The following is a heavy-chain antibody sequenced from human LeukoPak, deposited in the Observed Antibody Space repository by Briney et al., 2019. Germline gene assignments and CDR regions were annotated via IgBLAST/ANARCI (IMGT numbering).Heavy chain of an antibody. CDR3: ARENQYCSSTSCYNWAYAFDT. Sequence: ASVKVSCKASGGTFSSYAISWVRQAPGQGLEWMGGIIPIFGTANYAQRFQGRVTITADESTSTAYMELSSLRSEDTAVYYCARENQYCSSTSCYNWAYAFDTWGQGTMVTVSS. CDR1: GGTFSSYA. CDR2: IIPIFGTA. D-gene: IGHD2-2*02. V-gene: IGHV1-69*13. J-gene: IGHJ3*02.